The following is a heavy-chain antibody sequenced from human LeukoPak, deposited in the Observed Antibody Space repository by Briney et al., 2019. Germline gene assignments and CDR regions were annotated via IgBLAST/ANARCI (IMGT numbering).Heavy chain of an antibody. CDR2: MYYSGSP. D-gene: IGHD1-26*01. CDR3: ATFRKWDDAFDI. J-gene: IGHJ3*02. V-gene: IGHV4-59*08. Sequence: SETLSLTCAVSGVSISTYYGTWIRQPPGKGLEWIGYMYYSGSPNYSPSLKSRVTISVDTSKNQFSLKVSSVPAADTAVYYCATFRKWDDAFDIWGQGTMVTVSS. CDR1: GVSISTYY.